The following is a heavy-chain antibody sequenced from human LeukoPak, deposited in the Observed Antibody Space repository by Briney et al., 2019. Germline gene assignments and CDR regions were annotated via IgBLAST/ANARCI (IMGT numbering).Heavy chain of an antibody. D-gene: IGHD3-3*01. CDR1: GYTFTGYY. CDR3: ARGFWSGYYGMDV. J-gene: IGHJ6*02. CDR2: INPNSGGT. Sequence: ASVTVSCKASGYTFTGYYMHWVRQGPGQGPEWMGWINPNSGGTNYAQKFQGRVTMTRDTSISTAYMELSRLKSDDTAVYYCARGFWSGYYGMDVWGQGTTVTVSS. V-gene: IGHV1-2*02.